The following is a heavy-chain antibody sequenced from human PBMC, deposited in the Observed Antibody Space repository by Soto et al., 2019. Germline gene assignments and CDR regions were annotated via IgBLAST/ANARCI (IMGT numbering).Heavy chain of an antibody. V-gene: IGHV3-53*02. CDR3: ARDDPGGPSDY. Sequence: EVQLVETGGGLIQPGGSLRLSCAASGFTVSSNYMSWVRQAPGKGLEWVSVIYSGGSTYYADSVKGRFTISRDNSKNALYLQMNSLRAEDTAVYYCARDDPGGPSDYWGQGTLVTVSS. CDR1: GFTVSSNY. D-gene: IGHD3-10*01. CDR2: IYSGGST. J-gene: IGHJ4*02.